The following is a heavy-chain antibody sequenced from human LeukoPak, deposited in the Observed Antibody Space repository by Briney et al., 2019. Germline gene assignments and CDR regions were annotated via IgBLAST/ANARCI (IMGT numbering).Heavy chain of an antibody. CDR2: ISGGGDIT. Sequence: PGGTLRLSCAGSGFTFSSHGMNWVRQAPGKGLEWVSGISGGGDITYYADSVKGRFTISRDNSKNTLYLQMNSLRAEDTAVYYCAKDPRFNLVGATTSYFDYWGQGTLVTVSS. CDR3: AKDPRFNLVGATTSYFDY. CDR1: GFTFSSHG. V-gene: IGHV3-23*01. J-gene: IGHJ4*02. D-gene: IGHD1-26*01.